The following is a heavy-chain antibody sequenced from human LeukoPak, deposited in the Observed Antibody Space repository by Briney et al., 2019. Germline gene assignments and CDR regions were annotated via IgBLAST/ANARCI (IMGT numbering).Heavy chain of an antibody. CDR1: GYTFTSYG. J-gene: IGHJ5*02. V-gene: IGHV1-18*01. Sequence: ASVKVSRKASGYTFTSYGISWVRQAPGQGLEWMGWISAYNGNTNYAQKLQGRVTMTTDTSTSTAYMELRSLRSDDTAVYYCARDQGIVVVVAATWANWFDPWGQGTLVTVSS. CDR2: ISAYNGNT. CDR3: ARDQGIVVVVAATWANWFDP. D-gene: IGHD2-15*01.